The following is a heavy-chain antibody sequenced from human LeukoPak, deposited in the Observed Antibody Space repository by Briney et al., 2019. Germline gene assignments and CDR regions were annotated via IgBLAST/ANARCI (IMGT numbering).Heavy chain of an antibody. J-gene: IGHJ4*02. CDR1: GFTFSNYG. V-gene: IGHV3-30*02. D-gene: IGHD6-13*01. Sequence: GGSLRLSCAASGFTFSNYGMHWVRQAPGKGLAWVAFIRYDGSNKSYADSVKGRFTISRDNSKNTQYLQMNSLRAEDTAVYYCARSGGNWGRIAAAGKSDYWGQGTLVTVSS. CDR2: IRYDGSNK. CDR3: ARSGGNWGRIAAAGKSDY.